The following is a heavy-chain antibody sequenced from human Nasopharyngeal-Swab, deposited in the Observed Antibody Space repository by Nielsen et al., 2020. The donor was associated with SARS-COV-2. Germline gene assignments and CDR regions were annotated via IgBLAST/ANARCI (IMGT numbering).Heavy chain of an antibody. J-gene: IGHJ3*02. CDR3: ARDDYGDYEDAFDI. Sequence: WVRQAPGQGLEWMGWMNPNSGNTGYAQKFQGRVTMTRNTSISTAYMELSSLRAEDTAVYYCARDDYGDYEDAFDIWGQGTMVTVSS. D-gene: IGHD4-17*01. CDR2: MNPNSGNT. V-gene: IGHV1-8*01.